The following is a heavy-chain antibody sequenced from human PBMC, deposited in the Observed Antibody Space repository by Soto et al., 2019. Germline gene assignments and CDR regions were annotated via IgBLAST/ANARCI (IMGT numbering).Heavy chain of an antibody. CDR1: GYTFTDYD. V-gene: IGHV1-8*01. D-gene: IGHD3-22*01. CDR3: ARGYYDRSGYYTTDY. J-gene: IGHJ4*02. Sequence: GSAVKVSCKTSGYTFTDYDIIWVRQATGQGLEWMGWMNAKSANTGYARKFQGRVTMTWDSSISTGYMEMSSLRSEDTAIYYCARGYYDRSGYYTTDYWGQGTPVTVSS. CDR2: MNAKSANT.